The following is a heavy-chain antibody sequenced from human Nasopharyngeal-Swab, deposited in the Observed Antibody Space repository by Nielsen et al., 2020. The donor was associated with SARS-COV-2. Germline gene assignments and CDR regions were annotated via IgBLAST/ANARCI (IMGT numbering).Heavy chain of an antibody. J-gene: IGHJ4*02. CDR3: ARDMRYRVPDANVYGAY. CDR1: GYSFTEYG. Sequence: ASVKVSCKTSGYSFTEYGMTWVRQAPGHGLEWMGWISSYNGKTSYARNGQGRVVMTTESSSGTVYLEVRGLQPDDTAVYYCARDMRYRVPDANVYGAYWGQGTLVTVSS. V-gene: IGHV1-18*04. D-gene: IGHD5-18*01. CDR2: ISSYNGKT.